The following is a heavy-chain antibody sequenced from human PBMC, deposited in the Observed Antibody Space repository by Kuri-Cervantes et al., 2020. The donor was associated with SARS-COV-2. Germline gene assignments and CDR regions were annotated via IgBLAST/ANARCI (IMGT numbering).Heavy chain of an antibody. D-gene: IGHD6-19*01. Sequence: LSLTCAASGFTFSSYAMSWVRQAPGKGLEWVSVISASGASTYYADSVKDRFTISRDNSKNTLYLQMNSLRAEDTAVYYCAKVGTSIAVSERFDYWGQGTLVTVSS. CDR2: ISASGAST. J-gene: IGHJ4*02. CDR1: GFTFSSYA. CDR3: AKVGTSIAVSERFDY. V-gene: IGHV3-23*01.